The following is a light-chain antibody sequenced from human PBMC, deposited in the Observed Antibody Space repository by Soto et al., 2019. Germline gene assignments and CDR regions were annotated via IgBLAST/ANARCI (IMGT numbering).Light chain of an antibody. CDR1: SSDVGGYNY. CDR2: EVT. J-gene: IGLJ1*01. V-gene: IGLV2-14*01. CDR3: CSYTSSTAYV. Sequence: SVLTQPASVSGSPGQSITISCTGTSSDVGGYNYVSWYQLHPGKAPILILYEVTNRPSGVSDRFSGSKSGNTASLTITGLQAEDEADYYCCSYTSSTAYVFGTGTKLTVL.